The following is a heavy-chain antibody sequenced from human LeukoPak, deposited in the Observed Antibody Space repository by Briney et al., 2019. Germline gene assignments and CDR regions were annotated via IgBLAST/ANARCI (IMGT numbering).Heavy chain of an antibody. D-gene: IGHD2-2*01. V-gene: IGHV3-21*01. Sequence: GGSLRLSCAASGFTFSSYSMNWVRQAPGEGLEWVSSISSSSSYIYYADSVKGRFTISRDNAKNSLYLQMNSLRAEDTAVYYCARDPDIVVVPAAPVVTEHWGQGTLVTVSP. CDR3: ARDPDIVVVPAAPVVTEH. CDR1: GFTFSSYS. J-gene: IGHJ1*01. CDR2: ISSSSSYI.